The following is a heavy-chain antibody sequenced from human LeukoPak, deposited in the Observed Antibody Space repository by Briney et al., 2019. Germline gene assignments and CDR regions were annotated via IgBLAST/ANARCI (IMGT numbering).Heavy chain of an antibody. Sequence: SATLSLTCAVYGRSFSGYYWSWIRQPPGKGLEWIGEINHSGSTNYNPSLKSRVTISVDTSKNQFSLKLSSVTAADTAVYYCAGRRGRWTTHDYWGQGTLVTVSS. V-gene: IGHV4-34*01. CDR1: GRSFSGYY. CDR3: AGRRGRWTTHDY. J-gene: IGHJ4*02. CDR2: INHSGST. D-gene: IGHD5-24*01.